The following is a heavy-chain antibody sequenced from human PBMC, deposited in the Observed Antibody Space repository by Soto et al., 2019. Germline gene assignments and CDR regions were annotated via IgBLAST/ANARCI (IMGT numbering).Heavy chain of an antibody. CDR2: IYYSGST. V-gene: IGHV4-59*01. J-gene: IGHJ6*02. CDR1: CGSISSYY. Sequence: SETLSLTCTVSCGSISSYYWSWIRQPPGKGLEWIGYIYYSGSTNYNPSLKSRVTISVDTSKNQFSLKLSSVTAADTAVYYCARDNRIQLNGMYVWGQGPTVTV. D-gene: IGHD5-18*01. CDR3: ARDNRIQLNGMYV.